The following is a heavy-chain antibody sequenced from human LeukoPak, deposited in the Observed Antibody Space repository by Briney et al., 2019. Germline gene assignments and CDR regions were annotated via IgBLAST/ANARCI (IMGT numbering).Heavy chain of an antibody. Sequence: ASVKVSCKASGYTFTGYYVHWVRQAPGQGLEWMGWINPNSGGTNYAQKFQGRVTMTRDTSISTAYMELSRLRSDDTAVYYCARAPIAAAPDFDYWGQGTLVTVSS. V-gene: IGHV1-2*02. D-gene: IGHD6-13*01. CDR2: INPNSGGT. J-gene: IGHJ4*02. CDR3: ARAPIAAAPDFDY. CDR1: GYTFTGYY.